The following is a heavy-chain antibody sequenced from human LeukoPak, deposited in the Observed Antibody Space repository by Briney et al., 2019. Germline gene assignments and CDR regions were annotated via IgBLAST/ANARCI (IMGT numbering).Heavy chain of an antibody. CDR1: GFTFSSYA. CDR3: AKYVSGTYYGGFDC. J-gene: IGHJ4*02. CDR2: ISYDGSNK. Sequence: GRSLRLSCAASGFTFSSYAMHWVRQAPGKGLEWVAVISYDGSNKYYADSVKGRFTISKDNSKNTLFLQMNSLRAEDTAVYYCAKYVSGTYYGGFDCWAQGTLVTVSS. D-gene: IGHD3-10*01. V-gene: IGHV3-30-3*01.